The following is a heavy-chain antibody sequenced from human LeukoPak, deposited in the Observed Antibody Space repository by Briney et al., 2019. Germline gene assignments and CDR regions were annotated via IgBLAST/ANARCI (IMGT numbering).Heavy chain of an antibody. D-gene: IGHD3-10*01. Sequence: GGSLRLSCAASGFTFSDYYMSWIRQAPGKGLEWVSYISSSSSYTNHADSVKGRFTISRDNAKNSLYLQMNSLRAEDTAVYYCASAGSGSYYDYYWGQGTLVTVSS. CDR3: ASAGSGSYYDYY. CDR1: GFTFSDYY. J-gene: IGHJ4*02. V-gene: IGHV3-11*03. CDR2: ISSSSSYT.